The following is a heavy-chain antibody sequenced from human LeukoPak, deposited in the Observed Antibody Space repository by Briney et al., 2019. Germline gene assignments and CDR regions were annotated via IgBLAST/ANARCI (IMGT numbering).Heavy chain of an antibody. CDR3: AREITMIVATGIKSAFDI. J-gene: IGHJ3*02. D-gene: IGHD3-22*01. Sequence: SQTLSLTCTVSGGSISSGGYYWSWIRQHPGKGLEWIGYIYYSGSTYYNPSLKSRVTISVDTSKNQFSLKLSSVTAADTAVYYCAREITMIVATGIKSAFDIWGQGTMVTVSS. CDR2: IYYSGST. CDR1: GGSISSGGYY. V-gene: IGHV4-31*03.